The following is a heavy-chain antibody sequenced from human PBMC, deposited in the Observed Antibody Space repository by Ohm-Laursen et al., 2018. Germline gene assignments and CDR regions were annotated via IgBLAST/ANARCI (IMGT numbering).Heavy chain of an antibody. D-gene: IGHD1-26*01. Sequence: SLRLSCAASGFTFSSYGMNWVRQAPGKGLEWVSKITSRDYTTYYADSVKGRFTISRDNTKNSLYLQMNSLGAEDTAVYYCAREDSGLPYYFDYWGQGTLVTVSS. CDR2: ITSRDYTT. CDR3: AREDSGLPYYFDY. J-gene: IGHJ4*02. CDR1: GFTFSSYG. V-gene: IGHV3-48*03.